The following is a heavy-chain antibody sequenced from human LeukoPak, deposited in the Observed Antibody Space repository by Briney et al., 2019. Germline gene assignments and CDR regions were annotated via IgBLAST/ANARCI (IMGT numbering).Heavy chain of an antibody. D-gene: IGHD3-22*01. V-gene: IGHV1-18*01. CDR3: ARVSLYYYDSSGYYY. CDR2: ISAYNGNT. CDR1: GYTFTSYG. Sequence: ASVKVSCKASGYTFTSYGISWVRQAPGQGLEWMEWISAYNGNTNYAQKLQGRVTMTTDTSTSTAYMELRSLRSDDTAVYYCARVSLYYYDSSGYYYWGQGTLVTVSS. J-gene: IGHJ4*02.